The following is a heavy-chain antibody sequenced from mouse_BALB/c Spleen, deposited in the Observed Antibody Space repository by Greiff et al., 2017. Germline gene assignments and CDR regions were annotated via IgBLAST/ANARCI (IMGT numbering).Heavy chain of an antibody. CDR2: ISRGGGNN. V-gene: IGHV5-9*03. Sequence: EVKLMESGGGLVKPGGSLKLSCAASGFTFSSYTMSWVRQTPEKRLEGVATISRGGGNNYYPDSVKGRFTISRDNAKNNLYLQMSSLRSEDTALYYCAKEGISSYYYAIDYSVQLPSVTVSS. D-gene: IGHD1-1*01. CDR3: AKEGISSYYYAIDY. J-gene: IGHJ4*01. CDR1: GFTFSSYT.